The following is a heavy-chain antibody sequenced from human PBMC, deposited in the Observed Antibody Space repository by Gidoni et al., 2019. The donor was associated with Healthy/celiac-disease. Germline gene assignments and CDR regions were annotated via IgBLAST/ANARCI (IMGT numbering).Heavy chain of an antibody. CDR2: IIPIFGTA. CDR1: GGTFSSYA. CDR3: ARDLESSGWWRYFDL. J-gene: IGHJ2*01. V-gene: IGHV1-69*01. Sequence: QVQLVQSGAEVKKPGSSVKVSCTASGGTFSSYAISWVRQAPGQGLEWMGGIIPIFGTANYAQKFQGRVTITADESTSTAYRELSSLRSEDTAVYYCARDLESSGWWRYFDLWGRGTLVTVSS. D-gene: IGHD6-19*01.